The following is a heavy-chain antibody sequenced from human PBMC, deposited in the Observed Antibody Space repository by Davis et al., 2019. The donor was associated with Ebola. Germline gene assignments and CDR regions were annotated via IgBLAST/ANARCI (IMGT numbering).Heavy chain of an antibody. CDR1: GFTFSDHY. D-gene: IGHD2-8*01. J-gene: IGHJ4*02. CDR2: ISGSGDVI. CDR3: TREDGVAIDY. Sequence: GGSLRLSCAASGFTFSDHYMSWVRQAPGKGLEWASYISGSGDVIYYPDSVKGRFTISRDNAKNSLYLQMNSLRVEDTAVYYCTREDGVAIDYWGQGILVTVSS. V-gene: IGHV3-11*04.